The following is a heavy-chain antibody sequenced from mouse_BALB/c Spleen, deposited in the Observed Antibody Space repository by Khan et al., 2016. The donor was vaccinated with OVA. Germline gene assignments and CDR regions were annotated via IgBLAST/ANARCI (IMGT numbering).Heavy chain of an antibody. CDR1: GFSLNNYS. V-gene: IGHV2-2*02. J-gene: IGHJ3*01. CDR2: IWSAGST. CDR3: ARRGYDYGRGALFAY. D-gene: IGHD2-4*01. Sequence: QVQLKESGPGLVQPSQSLSITCTVSGFSLNNYSVHWVRQSPGKGLEWLGVIWSAGSTDYNAAFISRLTISKDNSRRQVFFKMNSLQPNDTAIYYCARRGYDYGRGALFAYWGQGTPVTVSA.